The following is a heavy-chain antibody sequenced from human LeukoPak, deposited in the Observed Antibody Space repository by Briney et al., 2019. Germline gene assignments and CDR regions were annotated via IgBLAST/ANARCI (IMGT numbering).Heavy chain of an antibody. CDR2: IYTSGST. CDR1: GGSISSGSYY. CDR3: ARGNYDILTGNPPSWFDP. V-gene: IGHV4-61*02. Sequence: NPSQTLSLTCTVSGGSISSGSYYWSWIRQPAGKGLEWIGRIYTSGSTNYNPSLKSRVTISVDTSKNQFSLKLSSVTAADTAVYYCARGNYDILTGNPPSWFDPWGQGTLVTVSS. J-gene: IGHJ5*02. D-gene: IGHD3-9*01.